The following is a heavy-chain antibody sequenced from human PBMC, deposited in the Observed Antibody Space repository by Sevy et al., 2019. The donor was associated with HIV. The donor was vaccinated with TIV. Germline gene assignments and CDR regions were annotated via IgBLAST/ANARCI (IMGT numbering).Heavy chain of an antibody. CDR3: ARDGGCSSTSCLLYFDS. Sequence: GGSLRLSCAASGFTFSDYYMNWVRQAPGKGLEWVSSISGRSSYIHYADSVRGRFTISRDNAKNSLYLQMNSLRVDDTAVYFWARDGGCSSTSCLLYFDSWGQGALVTVSS. V-gene: IGHV3-21*01. CDR2: ISGRSSYI. J-gene: IGHJ4*02. CDR1: GFTFSDYY. D-gene: IGHD2-2*01.